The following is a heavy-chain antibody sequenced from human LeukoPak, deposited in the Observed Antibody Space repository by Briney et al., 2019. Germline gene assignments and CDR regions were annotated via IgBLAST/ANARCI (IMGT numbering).Heavy chain of an antibody. CDR1: GGTFSSYA. Sequence: ASVKVSCKASGGTFSSYAISWVRQAPGQGLEWMGRIIPILGIANYAQKFQGRVTITADKSTSTAYMELSSLRSEDTAVYHCARATMVRGGSDAFDIWGQGTMVTVSS. CDR2: IIPILGIA. CDR3: ARATMVRGGSDAFDI. V-gene: IGHV1-69*04. D-gene: IGHD3-10*01. J-gene: IGHJ3*02.